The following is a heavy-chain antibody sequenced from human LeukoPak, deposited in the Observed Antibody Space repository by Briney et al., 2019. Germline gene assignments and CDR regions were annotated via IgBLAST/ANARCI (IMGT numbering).Heavy chain of an antibody. V-gene: IGHV1-18*01. Sequence: GASVKVSCKASGYTFTSYGISWVRQAPGQGLEWMGWISAYNGNTNYAQKLQGRVTMTTDTSTSTAYKELRSLRSDDTAVYYCARVYSSGWSPFDYWGQGTLVTVSS. CDR1: GYTFTSYG. J-gene: IGHJ4*02. CDR3: ARVYSSGWSPFDY. CDR2: ISAYNGNT. D-gene: IGHD6-19*01.